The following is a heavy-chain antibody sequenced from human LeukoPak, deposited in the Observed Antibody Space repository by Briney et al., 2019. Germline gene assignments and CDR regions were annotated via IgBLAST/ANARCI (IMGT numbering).Heavy chain of an antibody. CDR1: GYTFVSYD. CDR3: TRGPPNWGYDF. V-gene: IGHV1-8*01. CDR2: MSPKSGNT. Sequence: ASVKVPCKASGYTFVSYDINWVRQATGQGPEWMGWMSPKSGNTGYAQKFQGRVTMTRDTSINTAYMELSGLISEATAVYYCTRGPPNWGYDFWGQGTLVTVSS. D-gene: IGHD7-27*01. J-gene: IGHJ4*02.